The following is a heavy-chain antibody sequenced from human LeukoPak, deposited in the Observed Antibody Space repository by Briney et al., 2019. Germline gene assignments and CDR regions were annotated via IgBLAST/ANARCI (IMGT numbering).Heavy chain of an antibody. CDR2: IYPADSDT. V-gene: IGHV5-51*01. CDR3: ARFRAGYCSGASCYDSFDI. Sequence: GESLKISCKGSEYSFTSYWIGWVRQMPGKGLEWMGIIYPADSDTRYSPSFKGQVTISADKSITTASLQWSSLKASDTAMYYCARFRAGYCSGASCYDSFDIWGQGTMVTVSS. D-gene: IGHD2-15*01. J-gene: IGHJ3*02. CDR1: EYSFTSYW.